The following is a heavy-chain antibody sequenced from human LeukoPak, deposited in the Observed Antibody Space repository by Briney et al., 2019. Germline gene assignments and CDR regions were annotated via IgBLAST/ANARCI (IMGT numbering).Heavy chain of an antibody. CDR3: AKDLGGGWYTNWFDP. CDR2: ISGSGGST. V-gene: IGHV3-23*01. Sequence: GGSLRLSRAASGFTFSSYAMSWVRQAPGKGLEWVSAISGSGGSTYYADSVKGRFTISRDNSKNTLYLQMNSLRAEDTAVYYCAKDLGGGWYTNWFDPWGQGTLVTVSS. J-gene: IGHJ5*02. CDR1: GFTFSSYA. D-gene: IGHD6-19*01.